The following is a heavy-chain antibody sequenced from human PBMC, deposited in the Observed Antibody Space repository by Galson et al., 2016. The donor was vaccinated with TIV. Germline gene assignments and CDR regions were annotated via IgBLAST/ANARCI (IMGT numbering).Heavy chain of an antibody. CDR1: GFIFDNAW. CDR2: VSLNGGTT. Sequence: SLRLSCAASGFIFDNAWMSWVRQAPGKGLEWVSTVSLNGGTTYYADSVKGRFTISRDNARYTLYLQMNSLRAEDTAIYYCAKPGKSGDYSWDAFDIWGQGTLVIVSS. D-gene: IGHD1-26*01. J-gene: IGHJ3*02. CDR3: AKPGKSGDYSWDAFDI. V-gene: IGHV3-23*01.